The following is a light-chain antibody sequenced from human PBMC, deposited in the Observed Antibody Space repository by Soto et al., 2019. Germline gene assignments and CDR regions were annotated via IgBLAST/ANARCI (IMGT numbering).Light chain of an antibody. Sequence: SYELTQPPSVSVAPGKTARITCGGNNIGSKSVHWYQQKPGQAPVLVIYYDSDRPSGIPERFSGSNSGNTATLTISRVEAGDEADYYCQVWDSSSDHSLVFGTGTKLTVL. CDR2: YDS. V-gene: IGLV3-21*04. J-gene: IGLJ1*01. CDR1: NIGSKS. CDR3: QVWDSSSDHSLV.